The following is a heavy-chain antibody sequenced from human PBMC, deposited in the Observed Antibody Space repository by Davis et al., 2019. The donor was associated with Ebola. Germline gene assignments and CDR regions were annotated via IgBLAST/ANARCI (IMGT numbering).Heavy chain of an antibody. CDR1: GFTFSTYS. CDR2: ISSDSYYI. CDR3: ARLGLEMATILGEAFDI. J-gene: IGHJ3*02. Sequence: GESLKISCAASGFTFSTYSMSWVRQAPGKALEWVSSISSDSYYIYYADSAKGRFTISRDNAKNPLFLQMNSLRAEDTAVYYCARLGLEMATILGEAFDIWGKGTMVTVSS. D-gene: IGHD5-24*01. V-gene: IGHV3-21*01.